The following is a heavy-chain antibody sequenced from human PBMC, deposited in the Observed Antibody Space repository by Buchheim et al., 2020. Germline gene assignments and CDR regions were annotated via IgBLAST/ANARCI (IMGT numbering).Heavy chain of an antibody. CDR2: IISSTNYI. CDR3: ARDIVPKSTVGLASHYFYC. J-gene: IGHJ4*02. CDR1: GFTFSSYT. D-gene: IGHD4-23*01. Sequence: EVQLVESGGGLVKPGGSLRLSCAASGFTFSSYTMNWVRQAPGKGLEWVSSIISSTNYIYYADSVKGRFTISRDNAKNSLYLQMNSLRTEDTAVYYCARDIVPKSTVGLASHYFYCWGQGTL. V-gene: IGHV3-21*02.